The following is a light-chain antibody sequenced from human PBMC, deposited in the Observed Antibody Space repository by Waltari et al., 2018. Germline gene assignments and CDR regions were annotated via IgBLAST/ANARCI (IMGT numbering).Light chain of an antibody. Sequence: QSALTQPASVSGSPGQSITISCTGTSSDVGTYDYVSWYQQHPVKAPKLMIYDFTKRPSGIANRFSGSKSGNTASLTISGLQAEDEADYYCSSYTTSSTVYVFGTGTKVTVL. CDR2: DFT. V-gene: IGLV2-14*03. CDR1: SSDVGTYDY. CDR3: SSYTTSSTVYV. J-gene: IGLJ1*01.